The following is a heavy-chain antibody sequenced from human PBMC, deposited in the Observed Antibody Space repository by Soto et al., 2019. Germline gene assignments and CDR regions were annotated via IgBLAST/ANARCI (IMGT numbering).Heavy chain of an antibody. J-gene: IGHJ4*02. V-gene: IGHV4-34*01. Sequence: QLQQWGTGLLKPSETLSLTCAVYGGSFRGYYWTWIRQPPGKGLEWIGEINHSGSTNYNPSLKSRVTISVDTSKNQFSLKLASVTAADTAVYYCARVEYTYNYRGLDYWGQGTLVTVSS. CDR3: ARVEYTYNYRGLDY. CDR1: GGSFRGYY. D-gene: IGHD3-16*01. CDR2: INHSGST.